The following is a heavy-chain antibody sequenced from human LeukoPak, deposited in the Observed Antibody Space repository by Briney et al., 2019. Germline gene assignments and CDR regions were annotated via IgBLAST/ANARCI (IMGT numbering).Heavy chain of an antibody. CDR2: IVIRGDT. V-gene: IGHV3-13*01. Sequence: GGSLRLSCAASRFTFIDYEMHWVRPVIGKGVEWVSTIVIRGDTHYSVSVKGRFTISRENAESSLYLQMNSLRAEDRAVYYCARCEIQVFGIDEFDYWGQGTLVTVSS. J-gene: IGHJ4*02. CDR3: ARCEIQVFGIDEFDY. D-gene: IGHD3-16*01. CDR1: RFTFIDYE.